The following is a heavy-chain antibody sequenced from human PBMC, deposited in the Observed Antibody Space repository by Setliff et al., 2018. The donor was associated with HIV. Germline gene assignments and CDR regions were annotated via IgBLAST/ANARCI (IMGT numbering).Heavy chain of an antibody. CDR1: GGSIRSYY. J-gene: IGHJ5*02. Sequence: SETLSLTCTVSGGSIRSYYWSWIRQSPGKGLEWIGYVFYNGDTAYNPSLKSRLTISVDTSKSQFSLKLTSVTAADTAVYYCARGAYYNFWSGYSAGGGSLGPWGQGTLVTVSS. CDR3: ARGAYYNFWSGYSAGGGSLGP. CDR2: VFYNGDT. V-gene: IGHV4-59*08. D-gene: IGHD3-3*01.